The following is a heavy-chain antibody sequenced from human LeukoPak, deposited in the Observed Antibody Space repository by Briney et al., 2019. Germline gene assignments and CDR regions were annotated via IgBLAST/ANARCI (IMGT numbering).Heavy chain of an antibody. CDR3: AKGGGSSIAAAGIGSYYGMDV. V-gene: IGHV3-23*01. CDR1: GFTFSSYA. Sequence: PGGSLRLSCAASGFTFSSYAMSWVRQAPGKGLEWVSAISGSGGSTHYADSVKGRFTISRDNSKNTLYLQMNSLRAEDTAVYYCAKGGGSSIAAAGIGSYYGMDVWGKGTTVTVSS. J-gene: IGHJ6*04. D-gene: IGHD6-13*01. CDR2: ISGSGGST.